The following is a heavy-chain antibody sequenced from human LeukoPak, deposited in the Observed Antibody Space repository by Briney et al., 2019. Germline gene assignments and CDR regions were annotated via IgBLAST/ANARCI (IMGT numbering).Heavy chain of an antibody. J-gene: IGHJ4*02. CDR3: AEGNGLFQI. CDR1: GGSLSGNY. V-gene: IGHV4-59*01. D-gene: IGHD2-8*01. Sequence: PSETLSLTCTVSGGSLSGNYWSWIRQPPGKGLEWIGYVFYSGGTNYTPSLKTRGTISVDTSKSQFSLKLSSVTAADTAVYYWAEGNGLFQIWGQGNLVTVSS. CDR2: VFYSGGT.